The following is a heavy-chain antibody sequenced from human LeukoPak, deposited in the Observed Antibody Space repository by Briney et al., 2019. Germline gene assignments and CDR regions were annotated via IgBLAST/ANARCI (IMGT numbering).Heavy chain of an antibody. Sequence: SETLSLTCTVSGGSISSYYWSWIRQPPGKGLEWIGYIYYSGSTNYNPSLKSRVTISVDTSKNQFSLKLSSVTAADTAVYYCARGRRDGYSGPWYFDLWGRGTLVTVSS. CDR3: ARGRRDGYSGPWYFDL. CDR1: GGSISSYY. V-gene: IGHV4-59*12. J-gene: IGHJ2*01. CDR2: IYYSGST. D-gene: IGHD5-24*01.